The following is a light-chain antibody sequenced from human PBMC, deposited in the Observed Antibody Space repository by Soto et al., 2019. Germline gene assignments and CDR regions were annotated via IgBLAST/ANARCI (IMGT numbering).Light chain of an antibody. CDR1: QSISSW. V-gene: IGKV1-5*03. Sequence: DIQMTQSPSTLSASVGDRVTITCRASQSISSWLAWYQQKPGKAPKLLIYTASSLESGVPSRFSGSGSGTEFTITISSLQPDDFATYYCQQYNRYWTFGQGTKVEIK. CDR3: QQYNRYWT. CDR2: TAS. J-gene: IGKJ1*01.